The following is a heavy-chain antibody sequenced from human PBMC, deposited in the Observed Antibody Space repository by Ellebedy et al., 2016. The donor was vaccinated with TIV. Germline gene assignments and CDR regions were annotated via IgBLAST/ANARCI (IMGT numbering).Heavy chain of an antibody. CDR2: ISAYNGNT. CDR1: GGTFSSYG. V-gene: IGHV1-18*01. D-gene: IGHD3-3*01. J-gene: IGHJ6*02. Sequence: ASVKVSXXASGGTFSSYGISWVRQAPGQGLEWMGWISAYNGNTNYAQKLQGRVTMTTDTSTSTAYMELRSLRSDDTAVYYCARGSRSYRGTIFHHYYYYGMDVWGQGTTVTVSS. CDR3: ARGSRSYRGTIFHHYYYYGMDV.